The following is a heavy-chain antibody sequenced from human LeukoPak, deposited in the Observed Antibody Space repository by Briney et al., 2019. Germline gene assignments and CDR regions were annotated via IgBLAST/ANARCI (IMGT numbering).Heavy chain of an antibody. D-gene: IGHD3-3*01. V-gene: IGHV4-34*01. J-gene: IGHJ3*02. CDR1: GGSFSGYY. Sequence: PSETLSLTCAVYGGSFSGYYWSWIRQPPGKGLEWIGEINHSGSTNYNPSFKSRVTISVDTSKNQFSLKLSSVTAADTAVYYCARGDNYDFWSGPLDAFDIWGQGTMVTVSS. CDR2: INHSGST. CDR3: ARGDNYDFWSGPLDAFDI.